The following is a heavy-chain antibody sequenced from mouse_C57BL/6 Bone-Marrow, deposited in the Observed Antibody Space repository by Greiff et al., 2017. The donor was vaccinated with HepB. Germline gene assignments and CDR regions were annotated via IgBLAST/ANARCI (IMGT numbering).Heavy chain of an antibody. CDR3: TTLYGGDY. V-gene: IGHV14-4*01. CDR2: IDPENGDT. D-gene: IGHD1-1*02. Sequence: EVKLQESGAELVRPGASVKLSCTASGFNIKDDYMHWVKQRPEQGLEWIGWIDPENGDTEYASKFQGKATITADTSSNTAYLQLSSLTSEDTAVYYCTTLYGGDYWGQGTTLTVSS. J-gene: IGHJ2*01. CDR1: GFNIKDDY.